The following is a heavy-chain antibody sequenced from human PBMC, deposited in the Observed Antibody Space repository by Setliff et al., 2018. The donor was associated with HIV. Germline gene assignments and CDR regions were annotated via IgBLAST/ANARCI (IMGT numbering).Heavy chain of an antibody. CDR3: ARASDGDYEFWYFDL. V-gene: IGHV4-59*02. CDR2: IYYSGST. CDR1: GGSVSSYY. D-gene: IGHD4-17*01. J-gene: IGHJ2*01. Sequence: SETLSLTCTVSGGSVSSYYWSWIRQPPGKGLEWIGYIYYSGSTNYNPSLKSRVTISVDTSKNQFSLKLSSVTAADTAVYYCARASDGDYEFWYFDLWGRGTLVTVSS.